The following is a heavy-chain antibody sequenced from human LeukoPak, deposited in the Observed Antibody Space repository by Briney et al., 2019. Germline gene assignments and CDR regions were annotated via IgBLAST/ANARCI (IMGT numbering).Heavy chain of an antibody. Sequence: GGSLRLSCVASGFTFSGHNMNWVRHAPGKGLEWISYMSSSNNIIKYADSVRGRFTISRDNAKNSQYLQMNSLRAEDTAVYYCAKLLRDWGQGTLVTVSS. V-gene: IGHV3-48*04. CDR1: GFTFSGHN. D-gene: IGHD4-23*01. J-gene: IGHJ4*02. CDR3: AKLLRD. CDR2: MSSSNNII.